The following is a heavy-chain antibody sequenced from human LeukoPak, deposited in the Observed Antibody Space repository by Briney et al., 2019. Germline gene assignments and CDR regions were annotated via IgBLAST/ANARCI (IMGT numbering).Heavy chain of an antibody. Sequence: PAQTLTLTCAVSGCSISSAGYSWSWIRQPPGKGLVWIGYIYQSGSTYYNPSLKSRVTISVDRSKNQFSLKLSSVTAADTAVYYCARIAEPLYYFDYWGQGTLVTVSS. CDR1: GCSISSAGYS. CDR3: ARIAEPLYYFDY. D-gene: IGHD6-13*01. J-gene: IGHJ4*02. V-gene: IGHV4-30-2*01. CDR2: IYQSGST.